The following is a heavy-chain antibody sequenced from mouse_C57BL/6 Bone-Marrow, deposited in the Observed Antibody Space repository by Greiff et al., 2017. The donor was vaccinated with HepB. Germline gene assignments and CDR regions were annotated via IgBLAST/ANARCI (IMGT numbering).Heavy chain of an antibody. D-gene: IGHD2-4*01. CDR3: ARYYDYPYWYFDV. CDR2: IYPGDGDT. J-gene: IGHJ1*03. CDR1: GYAFSSYW. V-gene: IGHV1-80*01. Sequence: VQLVESGAELVKPGASVKISCKASGYAFSSYWMNWVKQRPGKGLEWIGQIYPGDGDTNYNGKFKGKATLTADKSSSTAYMQRSSLTSEDSAVYFCARYYDYPYWYFDVWGTGTTVTVSS.